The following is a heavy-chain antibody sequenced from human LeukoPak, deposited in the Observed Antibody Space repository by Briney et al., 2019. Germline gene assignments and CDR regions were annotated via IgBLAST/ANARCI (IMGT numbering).Heavy chain of an antibody. V-gene: IGHV4-59*01. CDR3: ARVRGGNSVFYSD. Sequence: SETLSLTCTVSGGSISSYYWSWIRQPPGKGLEWIGYIYYSGSTNYNPSLKSRVTISVDTSKNQFSLKLSSVTAADTAAYYCARVRGGNSVFYSDWGQGTLVTVSS. CDR1: GGSISSYY. D-gene: IGHD4-23*01. CDR2: IYYSGST. J-gene: IGHJ4*02.